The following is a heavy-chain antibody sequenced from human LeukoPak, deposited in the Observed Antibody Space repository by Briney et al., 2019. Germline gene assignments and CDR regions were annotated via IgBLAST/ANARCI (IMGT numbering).Heavy chain of an antibody. Sequence: PGGSLRLSCAASGFTFSSYAMSWVRQAPGKGLEWVSATSGSGGNTYYADSVKGRFTISRDNSKKTLYLQLSRLRAEDTAVYYCAKDPGVARFGELWYYLDPWGQGTLVTVSS. CDR2: TSGSGGNT. J-gene: IGHJ5*02. V-gene: IGHV3-23*01. CDR3: AKDPGVARFGELWYYLDP. CDR1: GFTFSSYA. D-gene: IGHD3-10*01.